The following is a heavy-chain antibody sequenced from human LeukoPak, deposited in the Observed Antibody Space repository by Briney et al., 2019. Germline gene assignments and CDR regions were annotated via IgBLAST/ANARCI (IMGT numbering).Heavy chain of an antibody. CDR3: ASSIVVVVAAFDY. J-gene: IGHJ4*02. Sequence: GGSLRLSCAASGFTVSSYARHWVRQAPGKGLEGVAVISYDGSNKYYADSVKGRFTISRDNSKNTLYLQMNSLRAEDTAVYYCASSIVVVVAAFDYWGQGTLVTVSS. D-gene: IGHD2-15*01. V-gene: IGHV3-30-3*01. CDR1: GFTVSSYA. CDR2: ISYDGSNK.